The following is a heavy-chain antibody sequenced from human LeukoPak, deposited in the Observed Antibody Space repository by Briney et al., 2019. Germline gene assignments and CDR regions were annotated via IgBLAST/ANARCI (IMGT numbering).Heavy chain of an antibody. Sequence: PGGSLRPSCAASGFTFSSYGMSWVRQAPGKGLEWVSAISGSGGSTYYADSVKGRFTISRDNSKNTLYLQMNSLRAEDTAVYYCAKDPSTYDSSGYWTNWGQGTLVTVSS. CDR3: AKDPSTYDSSGYWTN. D-gene: IGHD3-22*01. CDR2: ISGSGGST. J-gene: IGHJ4*02. CDR1: GFTFSSYG. V-gene: IGHV3-23*01.